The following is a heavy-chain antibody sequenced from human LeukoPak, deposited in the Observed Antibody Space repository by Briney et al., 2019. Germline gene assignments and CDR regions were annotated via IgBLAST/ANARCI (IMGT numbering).Heavy chain of an antibody. CDR1: GFTFSSYA. CDR3: AKEVPGSGWHTVDY. D-gene: IGHD6-19*01. V-gene: IGHV3-23*01. Sequence: GGSLRLSCAASGFTFSSYAMSWVRQAPGKGLEWVSAISGSGVNTYYADSVRGRYTISRDNSKNTVHLQMDSLRADDTAVYYCAKEVPGSGWHTVDYWGQGTLVTVSS. J-gene: IGHJ4*02. CDR2: ISGSGVNT.